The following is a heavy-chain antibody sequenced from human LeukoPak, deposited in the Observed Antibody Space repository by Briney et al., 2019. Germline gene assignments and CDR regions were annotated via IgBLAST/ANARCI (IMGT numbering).Heavy chain of an antibody. D-gene: IGHD5-12*01. Sequence: GGSLRLSCAASGFTFSSYGMHGVRQAPGKGLEWVAVIWYDGSNKYYADSVKGRFTISRDNSKNTLYLQMNSLRAEDTAVYYCAKAGPRYSGYDYVDYWGQGTLVIVSS. CDR3: AKAGPRYSGYDYVDY. CDR2: IWYDGSNK. J-gene: IGHJ4*02. V-gene: IGHV3-33*06. CDR1: GFTFSSYG.